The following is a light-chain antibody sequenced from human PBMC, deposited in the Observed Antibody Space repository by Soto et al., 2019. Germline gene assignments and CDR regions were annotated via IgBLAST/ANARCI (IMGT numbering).Light chain of an antibody. V-gene: IGKV3-20*01. CDR2: GAS. CDR1: QSVSSTF. J-gene: IGKJ4*01. Sequence: EIVLTQSPGTLSLSPGEGATLSCRASQSVSSTFLAWYQQKPGQAPRLLIYGASSRATGIPDRFSGSGSGTDFTLTISRLEPEDFAVYYCQQYGSSPLTFGGGTKGEIK. CDR3: QQYGSSPLT.